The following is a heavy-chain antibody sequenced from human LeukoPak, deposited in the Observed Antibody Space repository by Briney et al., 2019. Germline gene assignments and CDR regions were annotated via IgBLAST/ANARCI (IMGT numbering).Heavy chain of an antibody. J-gene: IGHJ6*02. V-gene: IGHV5-51*01. D-gene: IGHD3-3*01. CDR3: ARASTIFEVVYGMDV. CDR2: IYPGDSDT. Sequence: GESLKISCKGSGYSFTSYWIGWVRQMPGRGLEWMGIIYPGDSDTRYSPSFQGQVTISADKSISTAYLQWSSLKASDTAMYYCARASTIFEVVYGMDVWGQGTTVTVSS. CDR1: GYSFTSYW.